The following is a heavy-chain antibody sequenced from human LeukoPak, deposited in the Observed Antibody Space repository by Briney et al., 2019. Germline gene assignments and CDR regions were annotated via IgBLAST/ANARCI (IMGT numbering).Heavy chain of an antibody. J-gene: IGHJ6*03. Sequence: PGGSLRLSCAASGFTFSDYYMSWIRQAPGKGLEWVSYISSSGSTIYYADSVKGRFTISRDNAKNSLYLQMNSLRAEDTGVYYCASLKTYYYYMDVWGKGTTVTVSS. CDR3: ASLKTYYYYMDV. V-gene: IGHV3-11*01. CDR2: ISSSGSTI. CDR1: GFTFSDYY.